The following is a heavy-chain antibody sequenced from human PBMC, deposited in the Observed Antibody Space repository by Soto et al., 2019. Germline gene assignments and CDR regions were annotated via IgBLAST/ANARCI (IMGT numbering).Heavy chain of an antibody. V-gene: IGHV3-74*01. CDR2: ISLAGSRT. Sequence: EVQLVESGGGLVQPGGSLRLSCAAPGFTFGSSWMHWVRQAPGKGLVWVSHISLAGSRTTYADSVKGRFTISRDNAKNTLYRLMNSLRAEDTAVYYCARAPPGDSLGDRYYGMDVWGQGTTVTVSS. J-gene: IGHJ6*02. CDR3: ARAPPGDSLGDRYYGMDV. D-gene: IGHD7-27*01. CDR1: GFTFGSSW.